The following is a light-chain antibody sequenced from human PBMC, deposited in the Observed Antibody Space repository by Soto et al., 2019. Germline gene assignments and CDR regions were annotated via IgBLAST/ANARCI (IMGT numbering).Light chain of an antibody. CDR1: SGHNNYA. V-gene: IGLV4-69*01. J-gene: IGLJ2*01. Sequence: QSVLTQSPSASASLGASVKLTCTLSSGHNNYAIAWHQQQPQKGPRFLMKVNTDGSHMRGDGVPDRFSGSSSGAERYLTISSLQSEDEADYYCQTWGTGMVFGGGTKLTVL. CDR3: QTWGTGMV. CDR2: VNTDGSH.